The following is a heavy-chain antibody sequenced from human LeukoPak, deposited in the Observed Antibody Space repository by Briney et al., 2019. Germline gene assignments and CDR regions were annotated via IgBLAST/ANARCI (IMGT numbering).Heavy chain of an antibody. CDR1: GFTVSSNE. J-gene: IGHJ4*02. CDR2: ISGGST. CDR3: ARGGYSYGSFDY. Sequence: PGGSLRLSCAASGFTVSSNEMSWVRQAPGKGLEWVSSISGGSTYYADSVKGRFTISRDNAKNSLYLQMNSLRAEDTAVYYCARGGYSYGSFDYWGQGTLVTVSS. V-gene: IGHV3-38-3*01. D-gene: IGHD5-18*01.